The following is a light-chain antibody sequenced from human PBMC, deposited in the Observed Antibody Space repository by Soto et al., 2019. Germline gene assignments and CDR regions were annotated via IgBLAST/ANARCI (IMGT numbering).Light chain of an antibody. V-gene: IGKV1-12*01. J-gene: IGKJ5*01. CDR1: EDISTW. CDR3: QHADSFHLIT. Sequence: DIQITQSPSSVSPSVGDMVTITCRSSEDISTWLGWYQQKPAKAPKLLIYAASSLQSGVPSSFSGSGSATDFTLPISSLQPADFATYYCQHADSFHLITFGQGKRLEIK. CDR2: AAS.